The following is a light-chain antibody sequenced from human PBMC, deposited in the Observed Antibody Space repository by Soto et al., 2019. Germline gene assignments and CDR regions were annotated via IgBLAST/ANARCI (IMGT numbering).Light chain of an antibody. CDR3: CSYAGSYTGV. V-gene: IGLV2-11*01. J-gene: IGLJ2*01. CDR2: DVS. Sequence: QSALTQPRSVSGSPGQSVTISCTGTSSDVGGYNYVSWYQQHPGKAPKLMIYDVSKRPSGVPDRFSGSKSGNTASLTIPGLQAEDEADYYCCSYAGSYTGVFGGGTKLTVL. CDR1: SSDVGGYNY.